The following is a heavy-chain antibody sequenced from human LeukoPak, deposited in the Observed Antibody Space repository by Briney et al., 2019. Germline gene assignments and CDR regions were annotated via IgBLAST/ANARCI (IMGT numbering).Heavy chain of an antibody. CDR1: GYTFTSYY. J-gene: IGHJ4*02. Sequence: ASVKVSCRASGYTFTSYYMHWVRQAPGQGLEWMGIINPSGGSTSYAQKFQGRVTMTRDTSTSTVYMELSSLRSEDTAVYYCARDYDVSGREGYSSGWYVGSCIYWGQGTLVTVPS. CDR3: ARDYDVSGREGYSSGWYVGSCIY. D-gene: IGHD6-19*01. CDR2: INPSGGST. V-gene: IGHV1-46*01.